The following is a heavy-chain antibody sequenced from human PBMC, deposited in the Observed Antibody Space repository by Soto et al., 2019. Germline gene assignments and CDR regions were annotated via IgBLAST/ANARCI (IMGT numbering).Heavy chain of an antibody. CDR1: GYTFTSYY. Sequence: ASVKVSCKASGYTFTSYYMHWVRQAPGQGLEWMGIINPSGGSTSYAQKFQGRVTMTRDTSTSTVYMELSSLRSEDTAVYYCARDPSSSSSPPTYAAFDIWGQGTMVTVS. CDR3: ARDPSSSSSPPTYAAFDI. V-gene: IGHV1-46*03. J-gene: IGHJ3*02. D-gene: IGHD6-6*01. CDR2: INPSGGST.